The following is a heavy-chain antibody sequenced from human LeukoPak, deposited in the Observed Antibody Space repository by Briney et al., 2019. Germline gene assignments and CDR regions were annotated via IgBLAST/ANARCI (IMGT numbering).Heavy chain of an antibody. CDR3: ARERTLFPGDSSGYFDY. CDR1: GFTVSSNY. CDR2: IYSGGST. V-gene: IGHV3-53*01. D-gene: IGHD3-22*01. J-gene: IGHJ4*02. Sequence: GGSLRLSCAASGFTVSSNYMSWVRQAPGKGLEWVSVIYSGGSTYYADSVKGRFTISRDNSKNTLYLQMNSLRAEDTAVYYCARERTLFPGDSSGYFDYWGQGTLVTVSS.